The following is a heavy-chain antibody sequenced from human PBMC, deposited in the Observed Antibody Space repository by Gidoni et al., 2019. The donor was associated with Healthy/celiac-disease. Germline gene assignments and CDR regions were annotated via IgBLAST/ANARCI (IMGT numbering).Heavy chain of an antibody. CDR3: AKTLASGYSYGFDY. J-gene: IGHJ4*02. Sequence: VQLLGSGGGLVQPGGSLRLSCAASGFTFSSYARGWVRQAPGKGLGWVSAISGSGGSTYYADSVKGRFTISRDNSKNTLYLQMNSLRAEDTAVYYCAKTLASGYSYGFDYWGQGTLVIVSS. CDR1: GFTFSSYA. V-gene: IGHV3-23*01. D-gene: IGHD5-18*01. CDR2: ISGSGGST.